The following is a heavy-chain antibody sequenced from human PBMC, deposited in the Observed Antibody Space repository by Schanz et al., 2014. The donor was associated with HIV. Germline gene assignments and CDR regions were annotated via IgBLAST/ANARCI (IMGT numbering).Heavy chain of an antibody. V-gene: IGHV3-7*01. J-gene: IGHJ4*02. CDR1: GFTLSSYW. D-gene: IGHD2-21*02. Sequence: EVQLVESGGGLVQPGGSLRLSCAVSGFTLSSYWMNWVRQAPGKGLEWVANIKQDGSEKHYVDSVKGRFTISRDNAQNSLYLQMNSLRAEDTAIYYCVRGDPIGSFWGQGTLVTVSS. CDR2: IKQDGSEK. CDR3: VRGDPIGSF.